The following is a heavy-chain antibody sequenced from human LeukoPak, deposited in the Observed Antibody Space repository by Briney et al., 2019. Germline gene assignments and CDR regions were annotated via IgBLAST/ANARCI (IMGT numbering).Heavy chain of an antibody. D-gene: IGHD3-3*01. CDR1: GFSFRSYG. CDR2: IQHDGTEE. J-gene: IGHJ4*02. CDR3: AKDFWAVANDY. V-gene: IGHV3-30*02. Sequence: GGSLRLSCAASGFSFRSYGMHWVRQAPGKGLEWVAFIQHDGTEEYVDSVKGRFTISRDNSKNMLYLQMNSLRAEDTAVYYCAKDFWAVANDYWGQGSQVTVSS.